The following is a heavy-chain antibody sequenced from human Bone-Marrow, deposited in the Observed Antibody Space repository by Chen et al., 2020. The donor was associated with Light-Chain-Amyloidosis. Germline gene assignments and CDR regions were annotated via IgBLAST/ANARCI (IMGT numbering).Heavy chain of an antibody. V-gene: IGHV1-46*01. CDR2: INPMGGRA. J-gene: IGHJ5*02. Sequence: QVQLVQSGAEVKEPGASVKVSCQASGYTFTYYPMNWVRQAPGQGLECLGRINPMGGRAIYVQKSQGIVTMTSDTTTSTVHMELTSLKSDDTDVYYCAKEGEEANLYWFDPWGQGTLVTVSS. CDR1: GYTFTYYP. CDR3: AKEGEEANLYWFDP.